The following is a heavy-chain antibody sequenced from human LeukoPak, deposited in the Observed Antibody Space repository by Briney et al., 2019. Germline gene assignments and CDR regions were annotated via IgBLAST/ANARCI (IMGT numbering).Heavy chain of an antibody. V-gene: IGHV3-33*01. CDR2: IWYDGSNK. Sequence: GGSLRLSCAASGFTFSSYGMHGVRQAPGKGLEGVAVIWYDGSNKYYADSVKGRFTISRDNSKNTLYLQMNSLRAEDTAVYYCARDYYGSDFNENWFDPWGQGTLVTVSS. J-gene: IGHJ5*02. CDR3: ARDYYGSDFNENWFDP. D-gene: IGHD3-10*01. CDR1: GFTFSSYG.